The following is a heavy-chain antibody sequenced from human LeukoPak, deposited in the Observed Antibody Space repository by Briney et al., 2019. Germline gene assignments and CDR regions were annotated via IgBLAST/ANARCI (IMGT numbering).Heavy chain of an antibody. V-gene: IGHV4-61*02. CDR3: ARVVGSGWKFDY. J-gene: IGHJ4*02. CDR2: IYTSGST. CDR1: GGSISSGSYY. D-gene: IGHD6-19*01. Sequence: SQTLSLTCTVSGGSISSGSYYWSWIRQPAGKGLGWIGRIYTSGSTNYNPSLKSRVTISVDTSKNQFSLKLSSVTAADTAVYYCARVVGSGWKFDYWGQGTLVTVSS.